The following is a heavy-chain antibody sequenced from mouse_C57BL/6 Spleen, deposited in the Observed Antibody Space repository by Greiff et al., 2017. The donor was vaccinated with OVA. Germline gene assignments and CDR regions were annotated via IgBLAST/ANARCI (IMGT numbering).Heavy chain of an antibody. J-gene: IGHJ2*01. CDR3: ARDPSQLGRGYYFDY. Sequence: EVKVVESGGGLVKPGGSLKLSCAASGFTFSSYAMSWVRQTPEKRLEWVATISDGGSYTYYPDNVKGRFTISRDNAKNNLYLQMSHLKSEDTAMYYCARDPSQLGRGYYFDYWGQGTTLTVSS. V-gene: IGHV5-4*01. CDR2: ISDGGSYT. D-gene: IGHD4-1*02. CDR1: GFTFSSYA.